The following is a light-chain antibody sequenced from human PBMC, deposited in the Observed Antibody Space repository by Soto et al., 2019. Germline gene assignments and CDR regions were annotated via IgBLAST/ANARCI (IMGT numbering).Light chain of an antibody. CDR3: QQYNNWPPWT. CDR2: GAY. CDR1: QSVSSN. V-gene: IGKV3-15*01. J-gene: IGKJ1*01. Sequence: EIVMTQSPATLSVSPGERATLSCRASQSVSSNLAWYQHKPGQAPRPLIYGAYTRATGIPARFSGSGSGTEITLTVSSLQSEDFAVYYCQQYNNWPPWTFGQGTKVESK.